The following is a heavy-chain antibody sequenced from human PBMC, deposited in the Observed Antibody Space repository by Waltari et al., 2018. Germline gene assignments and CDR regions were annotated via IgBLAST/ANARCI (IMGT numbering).Heavy chain of an antibody. CDR2: INWNGGST. CDR1: GFTFVDYG. V-gene: IGHV3-20*04. D-gene: IGHD2-2*01. J-gene: IGHJ4*02. CDR3: ARDLRIYCSSTSCYSFDY. Sequence: VPLVESGGGVVRPGGSLTLSCAASGFTFVDYGMSCVPLAPVNGQVLVSGINWNGGSTGYADSVKGRFTISRDNAKNSLYLQMNRLRAEDTALYYCARDLRIYCSSTSCYSFDYWGQGTLVTVSS.